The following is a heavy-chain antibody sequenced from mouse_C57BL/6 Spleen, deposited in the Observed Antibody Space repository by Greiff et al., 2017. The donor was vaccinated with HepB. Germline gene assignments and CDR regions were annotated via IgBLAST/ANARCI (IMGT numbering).Heavy chain of an antibody. J-gene: IGHJ2*01. CDR2: IYPGSGST. CDR3: ASGDYYCSSYFDY. CDR1: GYTFTSYW. D-gene: IGHD1-1*01. V-gene: IGHV1-55*01. Sequence: QVQLQQSGAELVKPGASVKMSCKASGYTFTSYWITWVKQRPGQGLEWIGDIYPGSGSTNYNEKFTSKATLTVDTSSSTAYMQLSSLTSEDAAVYYCASGDYYCSSYFDYWGQGTTLTVSS.